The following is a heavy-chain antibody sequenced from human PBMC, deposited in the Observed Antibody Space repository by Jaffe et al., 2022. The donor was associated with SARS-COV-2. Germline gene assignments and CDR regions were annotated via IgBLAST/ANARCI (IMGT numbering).Heavy chain of an antibody. J-gene: IGHJ5*02. CDR3: ARLLVTMVRGVKGRFDP. Sequence: QVQLQQWGAGLLKPSETLSLTCAVYGGSFSGYYWSWIRQPPGKGLEWIGEINHSGSTNYNPSLKSRVTISVDTSKNQFSLKLSSVTAADTAVYYCARLLVTMVRGVKGRFDPWGQGTLVTVSS. CDR2: INHSGST. CDR1: GGSFSGYY. D-gene: IGHD3-10*01. V-gene: IGHV4-34*01.